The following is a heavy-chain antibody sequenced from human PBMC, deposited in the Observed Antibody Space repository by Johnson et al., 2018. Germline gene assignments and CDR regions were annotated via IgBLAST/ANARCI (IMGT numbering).Heavy chain of an antibody. CDR3: AKHRYRHARVVPWDAFDI. J-gene: IGHJ3*02. Sequence: QVQLQESGGGVVQPGRSXRLSCAASGFTFSGFDMHWVRQTPGRGREWVAGRSYDTTNKYYAASVQGRFTIHRDNSKNTLYLQMNSLRAEDTAAYHCAKHRYRHARVVPWDAFDIWGQGTMVAVSS. CDR2: RSYDTTNK. D-gene: IGHD5-12*01. CDR1: GFTFSGFD. V-gene: IGHV3-30*18.